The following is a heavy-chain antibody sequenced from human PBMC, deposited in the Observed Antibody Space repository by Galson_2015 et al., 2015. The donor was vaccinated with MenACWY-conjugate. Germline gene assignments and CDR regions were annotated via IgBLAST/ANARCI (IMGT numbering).Heavy chain of an antibody. CDR1: GFTFSSCA. J-gene: IGHJ4*02. CDR2: ISGSGGGT. D-gene: IGHD6-19*01. Sequence: SLRLSCAASGFTFSSCAMSWVRQAPGKGLEWVSAISGSGGGTYYADSVKGRFTISRDNYKNTLYLQMSSLRAEDTAVYYCAKDIPRKITVAAPIDYWGQGTLVTVSS. CDR3: AKDIPRKITVAAPIDY. V-gene: IGHV3-23*01.